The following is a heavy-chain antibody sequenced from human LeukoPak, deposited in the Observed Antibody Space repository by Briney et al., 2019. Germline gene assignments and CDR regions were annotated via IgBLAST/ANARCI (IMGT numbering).Heavy chain of an antibody. V-gene: IGHV3-53*01. CDR3: ARDHLGGFCDSTSCHTNFYS. CDR1: GFTVSSSY. Sequence: PGGSLRLSCAASGFTVSSSYMSWVRQAPGKGLEWVSVFYTGGTAYYADSVKGRFTISRDNSKNTLYPQMNSLRAEDTAVYFCARDHLGGFCDSTSCHTNFYSWGQGTLVTVSS. J-gene: IGHJ4*02. D-gene: IGHD2-2*02. CDR2: FYTGGTA.